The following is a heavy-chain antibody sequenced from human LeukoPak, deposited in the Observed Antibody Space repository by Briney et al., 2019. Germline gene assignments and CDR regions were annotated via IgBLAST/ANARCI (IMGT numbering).Heavy chain of an antibody. J-gene: IGHJ4*02. Sequence: SETLSLTCTVSGGSISSYYWSWIRQPAGKGLEGIGRIYTSGSTNYNPSLKSRVTMSVDTSKNQFSLKLSSVTAADTAVYYCARGGSSWYESVSYFDYWGQGTLVTVSS. D-gene: IGHD6-13*01. CDR3: ARGGSSWYESVSYFDY. CDR2: IYTSGST. V-gene: IGHV4-4*07. CDR1: GGSISSYY.